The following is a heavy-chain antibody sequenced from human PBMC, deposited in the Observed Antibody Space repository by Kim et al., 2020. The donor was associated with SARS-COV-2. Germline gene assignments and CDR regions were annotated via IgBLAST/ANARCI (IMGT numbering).Heavy chain of an antibody. CDR1: GFTFSSYA. Sequence: GGSLRLSCAASGFTFSSYAMSWVRQAPGKGLEWVSAISGSGGSTYYADSVKGRFTISRDNSKNTLYLQMNSLRAEDTAVYYCAKDRHEAPAAIHDYGDYQPLFYFDYWGQGTLVTVSS. CDR2: ISGSGGST. D-gene: IGHD4-17*01. CDR3: AKDRHEAPAAIHDYGDYQPLFYFDY. J-gene: IGHJ4*02. V-gene: IGHV3-23*01.